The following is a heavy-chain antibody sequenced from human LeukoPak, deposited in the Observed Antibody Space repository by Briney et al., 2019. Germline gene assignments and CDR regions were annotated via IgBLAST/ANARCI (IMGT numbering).Heavy chain of an antibody. CDR3: ARSDDYWSGYYTFDY. CDR2: IYHSGST. Sequence: SQTLSLTCAVSGGSISSGGYSWSWIRQPPGKGLEWIGYIYHSGSTYYNPSLKSRVTISVDRSKNQFSLKLSSVTAADTAVYYCARSDDYWSGYYTFDYWGQGTLVTVSS. V-gene: IGHV4-30-2*01. J-gene: IGHJ4*02. CDR1: GGSISSGGYS. D-gene: IGHD3-3*01.